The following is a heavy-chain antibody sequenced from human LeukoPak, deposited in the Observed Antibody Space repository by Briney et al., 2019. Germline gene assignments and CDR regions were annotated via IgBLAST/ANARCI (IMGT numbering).Heavy chain of an antibody. V-gene: IGHV3-11*04. Sequence: GGSLRLSCAASGFTFSDYYMSWIRQAPGKGLEWVSYISSSGSTIYYADSVKGRFTISRDNAKNSLYLQMNSLRAEDTAVYYCARTDYGDPRAPQYMDVWGKGTTVTVSS. CDR3: ARTDYGDPRAPQYMDV. CDR1: GFTFSDYY. J-gene: IGHJ6*03. D-gene: IGHD4-17*01. CDR2: ISSSGSTI.